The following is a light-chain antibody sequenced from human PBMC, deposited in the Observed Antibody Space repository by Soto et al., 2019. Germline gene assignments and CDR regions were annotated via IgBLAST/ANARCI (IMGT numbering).Light chain of an antibody. CDR2: AAS. Sequence: DIQMTQSPSSLSASVGDRVTITCRASQSISSNLNWYQQKPGKAPKLLIYAASSLQSGVPSRFSGGGSGTDFTLTISSLQPDDFATYYCQQYNSYSTFGQGTKVDI. CDR3: QQYNSYST. CDR1: QSISSN. J-gene: IGKJ1*01. V-gene: IGKV1-39*01.